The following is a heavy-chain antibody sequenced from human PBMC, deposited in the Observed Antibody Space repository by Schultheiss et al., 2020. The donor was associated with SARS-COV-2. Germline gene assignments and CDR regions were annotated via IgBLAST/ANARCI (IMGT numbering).Heavy chain of an antibody. CDR1: GGNFNISS. CDR2: INAGNGNT. J-gene: IGHJ6*02. Sequence: ASVKVSCKASGGNFNISSISWVRQAPGQGLEWMGWINAGNGNTNYAQKLQGRVTMTTDTSTSTAYMELRSLRSDDTAVYYCARDRGYGTARYGMDVWGQGTTVTVSS. D-gene: IGHD1-1*01. V-gene: IGHV1-18*01. CDR3: ARDRGYGTARYGMDV.